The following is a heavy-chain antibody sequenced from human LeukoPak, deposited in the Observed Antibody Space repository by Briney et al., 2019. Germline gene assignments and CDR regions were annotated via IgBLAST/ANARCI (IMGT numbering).Heavy chain of an antibody. J-gene: IGHJ4*02. CDR1: GFTFSSYW. CDR2: INSDGSTT. Sequence: GGSLRLSCAASGFTFSSYWMHWVRQAPGKGLVWVSRINSDGSTTDYADSVKGRFTISRDNAKNTLYLQMNSLRDEDTAMYFCTRSPRTYLEYWGQGTLVTVSS. CDR3: TRSPRTYLEY. V-gene: IGHV3-74*01.